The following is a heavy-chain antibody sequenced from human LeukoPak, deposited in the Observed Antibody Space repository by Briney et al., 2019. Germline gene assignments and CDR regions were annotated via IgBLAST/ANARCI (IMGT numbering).Heavy chain of an antibody. CDR2: IQQNGNEK. J-gene: IGHJ4*02. Sequence: PGGSLRLSCVASGFTFSSYWMAWVRQAPGKWLEWVASIQQNGNEKYYVDSVKGRFTISKGNAKNLLYLQMNSLRAEDTAVYYCASEDHSKYEYWGQGTPVTVSS. D-gene: IGHD4-11*01. CDR3: ASEDHSKYEY. CDR1: GFTFSSYW. V-gene: IGHV3-7*01.